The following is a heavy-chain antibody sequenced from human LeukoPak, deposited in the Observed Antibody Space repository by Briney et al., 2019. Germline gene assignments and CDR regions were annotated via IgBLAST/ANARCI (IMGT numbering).Heavy chain of an antibody. D-gene: IGHD2-2*01. CDR3: ARDGCSSTSCYAYYYYYMDV. J-gene: IGHJ6*03. CDR1: GGSISSYY. V-gene: IGHV4-4*07. Sequence: PSETLSLTCTVSGGSISSYYWSWIRQPAGKGLEWIGRIYTSGSTNYNPSLKSRVTMSVDTSKNQFSRKLSSVTAADTAVYYCARDGCSSTSCYAYYYYYMDVWGKGTTVTVSS. CDR2: IYTSGST.